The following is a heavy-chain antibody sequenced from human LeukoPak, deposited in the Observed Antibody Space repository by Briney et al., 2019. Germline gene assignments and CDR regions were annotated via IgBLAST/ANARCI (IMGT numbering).Heavy chain of an antibody. CDR2: IIPIFGTA. D-gene: IGHD1-7*01. CDR1: GGTFSSYS. J-gene: IGHJ4*02. Sequence: GASVKVSCKASGGTFSSYSISWVRPAPGPGLEWMGGIIPIFGTANYAQKFQGRVTITTDESTSTAYMELSSLRSEDTAVYYCARGGLELRSLDYWGQGTLVTVSS. V-gene: IGHV1-69*05. CDR3: ARGGLELRSLDY.